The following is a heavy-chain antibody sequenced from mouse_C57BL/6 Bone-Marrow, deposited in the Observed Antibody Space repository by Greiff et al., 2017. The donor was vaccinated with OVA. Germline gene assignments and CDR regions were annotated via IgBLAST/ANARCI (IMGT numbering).Heavy chain of an antibody. CDR3: ARHGQLRLRGAY. D-gene: IGHD3-2*02. CDR2: ISSGGSYT. J-gene: IGHJ3*01. Sequence: EVHLVESGGDLVKPGGSLKLSCAASGFTFSSYGMSWVRQTPDKRLEWVATISSGGSYTYYPDSVKGRFTISRDNAKNTLYLQMSSLKSEDTAMYYCARHGQLRLRGAYWGQGTLVTVSA. V-gene: IGHV5-6*01. CDR1: GFTFSSYG.